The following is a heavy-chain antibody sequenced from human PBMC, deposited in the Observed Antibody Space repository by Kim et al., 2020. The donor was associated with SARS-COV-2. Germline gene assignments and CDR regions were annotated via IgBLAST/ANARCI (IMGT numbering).Heavy chain of an antibody. CDR1: GGSVSSGSYY. V-gene: IGHV4-61*01. Sequence: SETLSLTCTVSGGSVSSGSYYWSWIRQPPGKGLEWIGYIYYSGSTNYNPSLKSRVTISVDTSKNQFSLKLSSVTAADTAVYYCARFAGYSYGRYDYWGQGTLVTVSS. J-gene: IGHJ4*02. D-gene: IGHD5-18*01. CDR2: IYYSGST. CDR3: ARFAGYSYGRYDY.